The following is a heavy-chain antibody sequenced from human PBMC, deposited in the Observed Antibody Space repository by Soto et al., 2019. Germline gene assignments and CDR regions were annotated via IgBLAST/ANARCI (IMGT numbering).Heavy chain of an antibody. Sequence: PSETLSLTCAFYGGSFSGYYWSWIRQPPGKGLEWIGEINHSGSTDYNPSLKSRVTISVDSSKNQFSLXLSSVTAAETALYYCARGATLFGVVKLAPGGQGTDVTVSS. CDR2: INHSGST. CDR1: GGSFSGYY. D-gene: IGHD3-3*01. V-gene: IGHV4-34*01. CDR3: ARGATLFGVVKLAP. J-gene: IGHJ5*02.